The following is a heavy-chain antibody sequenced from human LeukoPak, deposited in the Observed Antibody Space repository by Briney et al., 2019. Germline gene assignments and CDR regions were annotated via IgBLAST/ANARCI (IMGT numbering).Heavy chain of an antibody. V-gene: IGHV1-18*01. J-gene: IGHJ5*02. Sequence: GASVKVSCKASGYTFTSYGISWVRQAPGQGLEWMGWISAYNGNTNYAQKFQGRVTMTRNTSISTAYMELSSLRSEDTAVYYCARVPGQNWFDPWGQGTLVTVSS. CDR1: GYTFTSYG. CDR3: ARVPGQNWFDP. D-gene: IGHD1-14*01. CDR2: ISAYNGNT.